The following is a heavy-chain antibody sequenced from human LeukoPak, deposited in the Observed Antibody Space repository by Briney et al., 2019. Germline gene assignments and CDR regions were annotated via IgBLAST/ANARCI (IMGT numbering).Heavy chain of an antibody. J-gene: IGHJ5*02. CDR2: MNPDSGNT. Sequence: ASVKVSCKASGYTFTSYDINWVRQATGQGLAWMGWMNPDSGNTGYAQKFRGRVTMTRNASISTAYMELSSLRSEDTAMYYCARGLHCSKANCRRGEWFDPWGQGTLVTVSS. D-gene: IGHD2-2*01. CDR1: GYTFTSYD. CDR3: ARGLHCSKANCRRGEWFDP. V-gene: IGHV1-8*01.